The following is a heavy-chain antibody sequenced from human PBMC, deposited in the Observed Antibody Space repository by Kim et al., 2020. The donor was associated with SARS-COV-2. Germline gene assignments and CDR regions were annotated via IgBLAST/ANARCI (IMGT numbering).Heavy chain of an antibody. J-gene: IGHJ4*02. CDR2: IKSKTDGGTT. CDR1: GFTFSNAW. V-gene: IGHV3-15*01. CDR3: TTDRPRTMVRGVIRVDY. D-gene: IGHD3-10*01. Sequence: GGSLRLSCAASGFTFSNAWMSWVRQAPGKGLEWVGRIKSKTDGGTTDYAAPVKGRFTISRDDSKNTLYLQMNSLKTEDTAVYYCTTDRPRTMVRGVIRVDYWGQGTLVTVSS.